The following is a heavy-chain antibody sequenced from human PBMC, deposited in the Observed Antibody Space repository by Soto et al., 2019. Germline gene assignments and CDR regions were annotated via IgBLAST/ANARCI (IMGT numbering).Heavy chain of an antibody. CDR2: IKWNGGST. V-gene: IGHV3-20*01. D-gene: IGHD2-8*01. CDR1: GFTFDDYG. Sequence: PGGSLRLPCAASGFTFDDYGISLVRQAPGKGLEWVSGIKWNGGSTGYADSVKGRFAISRDNAKNSLYLQMNSLRAEDTALYHCARDGVSHGQNWFDPWGQGTLDTVSS. CDR3: ARDGVSHGQNWFDP. J-gene: IGHJ5*02.